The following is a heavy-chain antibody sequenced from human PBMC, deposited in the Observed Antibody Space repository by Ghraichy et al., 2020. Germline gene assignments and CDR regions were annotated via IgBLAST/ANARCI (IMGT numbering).Heavy chain of an antibody. V-gene: IGHV3-48*03. CDR2: ISSSADTI. D-gene: IGHD4-23*01. J-gene: IGHJ4*02. Sequence: GESLNISCAASGFTFSRYEMNWVRQAPGKGLEWVSYISSSADTIYYADFVKGRFTISSDNAKNSLFLQMNSLRAEDTALYYCAREGFYAGNPPDYWGQGTLVTVSS. CDR1: GFTFSRYE. CDR3: AREGFYAGNPPDY.